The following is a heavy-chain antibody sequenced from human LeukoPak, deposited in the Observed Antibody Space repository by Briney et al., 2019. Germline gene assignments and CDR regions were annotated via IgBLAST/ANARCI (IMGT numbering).Heavy chain of an antibody. CDR1: GGSVTSTNW. CDR3: AREGGPYRPLDY. Sequence: KPSETLSLTCGVSGGSVTSTNWWTWVRPPPGEGLEWIGEVHLSGRTNYNPSLESRVTMSVDMSENHISLKLTSVTAADTAVYYCAREGGPYRPLDYSGQGTLVTVSS. J-gene: IGHJ4*02. V-gene: IGHV4-4*02. CDR2: VHLSGRT.